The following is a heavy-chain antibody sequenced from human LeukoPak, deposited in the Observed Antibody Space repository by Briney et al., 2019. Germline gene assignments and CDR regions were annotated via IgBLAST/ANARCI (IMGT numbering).Heavy chain of an antibody. CDR2: IKQDGSEK. J-gene: IGHJ6*03. V-gene: IGHV3-7*01. Sequence: PGGSLRLSCAASGFTFSSYWMSWVRQAPGKGLEWVANIKQDGSEKYYVDSVKGRFTISRDNAKNSLYLQMNSLRAEDTAVYYCARARFGGRIIYYMDVWGKGTTVTVSS. CDR3: ARARFGGRIIYYMDV. D-gene: IGHD3-10*01. CDR1: GFTFSSYW.